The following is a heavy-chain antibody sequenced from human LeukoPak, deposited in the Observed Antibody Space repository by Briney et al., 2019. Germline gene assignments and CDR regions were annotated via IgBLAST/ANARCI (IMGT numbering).Heavy chain of an antibody. Sequence: PSETLSLTRTVSGNSSSSGNYWGWIRQPPGKGLEWIGSISHIGSTYYNPSLKSRVTMSLYTSKNQFSLNLSSVTAADTAVYYCASHNNPPFYFDYWGQGSLVTVSS. D-gene: IGHD1-14*01. V-gene: IGHV4-38-2*02. J-gene: IGHJ4*02. CDR1: GNSSSSGNY. CDR2: ISHIGST. CDR3: ASHNNPPFYFDY.